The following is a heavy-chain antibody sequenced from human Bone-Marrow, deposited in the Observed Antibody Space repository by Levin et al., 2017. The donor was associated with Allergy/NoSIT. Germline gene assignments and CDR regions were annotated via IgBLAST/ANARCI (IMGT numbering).Heavy chain of an antibody. CDR1: GVSISSSSFY. V-gene: IGHV4-39*01. D-gene: IGHD6-13*01. CDR2: IYYNGNT. J-gene: IGHJ4*02. Sequence: PSETLSLTCTVSGVSISSSSFYWDLIRQPPGKGLEWIGSIYYNGNTYYNPSLKSRVIISADKSKNQFSLKLSSLTAADTAVYYCARHPPGIAASGCYFDYWGQGSLVTVSS. CDR3: ARHPPGIAASGCYFDY.